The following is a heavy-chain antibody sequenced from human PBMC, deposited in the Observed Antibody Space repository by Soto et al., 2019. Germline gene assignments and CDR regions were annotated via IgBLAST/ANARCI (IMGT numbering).Heavy chain of an antibody. D-gene: IGHD6-19*01. V-gene: IGHV1-69*13. J-gene: IGHJ6*02. Sequence: SVKVSCKASGGTFSSYAISWVRQAPGQGLEWMGGIIPIFGTANYAQKFQGRVTITADESTSTAYMELSSLRSEDTAVYYCARGNAGIAVAGQYYYYYGMDVWGQGTTVTVSS. CDR2: IIPIFGTA. CDR3: ARGNAGIAVAGQYYYYYGMDV. CDR1: GGTFSSYA.